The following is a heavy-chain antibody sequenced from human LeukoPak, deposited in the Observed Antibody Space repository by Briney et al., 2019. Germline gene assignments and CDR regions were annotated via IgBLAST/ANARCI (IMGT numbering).Heavy chain of an antibody. V-gene: IGHV3-48*01. CDR2: ISSSSSTI. D-gene: IGHD3-16*01. J-gene: IGHJ6*03. CDR1: GFTFSSYS. CDR3: ARAYPVYYYMDV. Sequence: GGSLRLSCAASGFTFSSYSMNWVRQAPGKGLEWVSYISSSSSTIYYADSVKGRFTISRDNAKNSLYLQMNSLRAEDTAVYYCARAYPVYYYMDVWGKGTTVTVSS.